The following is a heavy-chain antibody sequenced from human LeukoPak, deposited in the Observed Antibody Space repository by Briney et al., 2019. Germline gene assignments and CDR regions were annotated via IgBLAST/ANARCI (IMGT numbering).Heavy chain of an antibody. CDR3: AREDWFDY. V-gene: IGHV3-9*01. CDR2: ISWNSGSI. J-gene: IGHJ4*02. CDR1: GFTFDDYA. Sequence: GGSLRLSCAASGFTFDDYAMHWVRQAPGKSLEWVSGISWNSGSIGYADSVKGRFTISRDNAKNSLYLQMNSLRAEDTAVYYCAREDWFDYWGQGTLVTVSS. D-gene: IGHD3/OR15-3a*01.